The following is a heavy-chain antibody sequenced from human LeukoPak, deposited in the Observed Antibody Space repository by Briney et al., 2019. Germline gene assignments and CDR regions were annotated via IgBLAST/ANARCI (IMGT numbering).Heavy chain of an antibody. D-gene: IGHD3-3*01. CDR2: IYYSGST. V-gene: IGHV4-59*01. J-gene: IGHJ6*03. CDR1: GGSISDYY. Sequence: SETLSPTCTVSGGSISDYYWNWLRQPPGKGLEWIGYIYYSGSTTYNPSLKSRVTLSVDTAKNQFSLKVRSVTAADTAVYYCARGDFCSKSSCYLRPMDVWGKGTTVTVSS. CDR3: ARGDFCSKSSCYLRPMDV.